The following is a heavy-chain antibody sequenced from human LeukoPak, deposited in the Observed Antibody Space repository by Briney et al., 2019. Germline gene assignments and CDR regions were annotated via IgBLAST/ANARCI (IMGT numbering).Heavy chain of an antibody. J-gene: IGHJ5*02. CDR3: ARDRCSSTSCRLNWFDP. CDR2: INPNSGGT. CDR1: GYTFTGYY. D-gene: IGHD2-2*01. Sequence: GASVKVSCKASGYTFTGYYMHWVRQAPGQGLEWMGWINPNSGGTNYAQKFQGRVTMTRDTSISTAYMELSRLRSDDTAVYYCARDRCSSTSCRLNWFDPWGQGTLVTVSS. V-gene: IGHV1-2*02.